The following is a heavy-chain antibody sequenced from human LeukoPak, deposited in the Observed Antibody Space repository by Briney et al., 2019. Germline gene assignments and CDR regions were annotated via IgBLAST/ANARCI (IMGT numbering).Heavy chain of an antibody. CDR2: IYSGGST. J-gene: IGHJ5*02. V-gene: IGHV3-53*05. D-gene: IGHD3-10*01. CDR1: GFTVSSNY. Sequence: GGSLRLSCAASGFTVSSNYMSWVRQAPGKGLEWVSVIYSGGSTYYADSVKGRFTISRDNSKNTLYLQMNSLRAEDTAVYYCARDLLFVGSGSFDPWGQGTLVTVSS. CDR3: ARDLLFVGSGSFDP.